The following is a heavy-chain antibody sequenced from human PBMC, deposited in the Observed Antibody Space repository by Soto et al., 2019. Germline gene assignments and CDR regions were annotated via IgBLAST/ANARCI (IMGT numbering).Heavy chain of an antibody. Sequence: QVQLVESGGGGVQPGRSLRLSCATSGFTFSSYVMHCVRQAPGKGLEWVAGIYHDGSNKYYADSVKGRFTISRDNSKSTLYLQMNSLRAEDTAVYYCASRVGAVDYWGQGTLVTVSS. CDR3: ASRVGAVDY. V-gene: IGHV3-33*01. J-gene: IGHJ4*02. CDR1: GFTFSSYV. CDR2: IYHDGSNK. D-gene: IGHD3-16*01.